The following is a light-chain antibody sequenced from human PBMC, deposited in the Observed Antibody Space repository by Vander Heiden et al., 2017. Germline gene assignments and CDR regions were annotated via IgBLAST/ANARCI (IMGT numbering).Light chain of an antibody. CDR3: AAWDDRLVGWV. CDR2: TTT. Sequence: QSVLTQPPSASGTPGQRVTIFCSGSSSNIGRNTVNWFQQHPGTAPKPLIHTTTQRPSGVPDRFSGSKSGTSASLAISGLQSEDEADYYCAAWDDRLVGWVFGGGTKLTVL. J-gene: IGLJ3*02. V-gene: IGLV1-44*01. CDR1: SSNIGRNT.